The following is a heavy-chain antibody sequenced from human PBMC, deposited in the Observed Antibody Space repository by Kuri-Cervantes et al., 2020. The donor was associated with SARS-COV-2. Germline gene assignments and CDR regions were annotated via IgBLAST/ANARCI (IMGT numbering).Heavy chain of an antibody. Sequence: GSLRLSCAVHGGSFSGYYWSWIRQPPGKGLEWIGEINHSGSTNYNPSLKSRVTISVDTSKNQFSLKLSSVTAADTALYYCARGTPPGGYSYGYTRKYYYYGMDVWGQGTTVTVSS. CDR3: ARGTPPGGYSYGYTRKYYYYGMDV. J-gene: IGHJ6*02. D-gene: IGHD5-18*01. CDR2: INHSGST. V-gene: IGHV4-34*01. CDR1: GGSFSGYY.